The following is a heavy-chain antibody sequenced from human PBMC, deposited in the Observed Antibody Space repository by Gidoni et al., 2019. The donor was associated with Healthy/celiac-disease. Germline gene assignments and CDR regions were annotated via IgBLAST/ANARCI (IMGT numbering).Heavy chain of an antibody. CDR1: GGSISSGSYY. J-gene: IGHJ4*02. CDR2: IYTSGST. V-gene: IGHV4-61*02. Sequence: QVQLQESGPGLVKPSQTLSLTCTVSGGSISSGSYYWSWIRQPAGKGLEWIGRIYTSGSTNYHPSLKSRVTISVDTSKNQFSLKLSSVTAADTAVYYCARDRASGYSSSWYVDYWGQGTLVTVSS. CDR3: ARDRASGYSSSWYVDY. D-gene: IGHD6-13*01.